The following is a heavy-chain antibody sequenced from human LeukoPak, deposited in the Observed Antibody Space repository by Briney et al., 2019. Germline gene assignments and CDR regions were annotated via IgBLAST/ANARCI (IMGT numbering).Heavy chain of an antibody. V-gene: IGHV1-69*06. CDR2: IIPIFGTA. CDR1: GGTFSSYA. Sequence: ASVKVSCTASGGTFSSYAISWVRQAPGQGLEWMGGIIPIFGTANYAQKFQGRVTITADKSTSTAYMELSSLRSEDTAVYYCARVLPPVVTSFYYYYMDVWGKGTTVTVSS. CDR3: ARVLPPVVTSFYYYYMDV. J-gene: IGHJ6*03. D-gene: IGHD3-22*01.